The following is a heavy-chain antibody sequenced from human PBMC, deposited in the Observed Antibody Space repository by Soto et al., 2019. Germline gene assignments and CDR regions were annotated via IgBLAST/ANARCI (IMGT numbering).Heavy chain of an antibody. J-gene: IGHJ6*02. CDR1: GGSISTSNW. CDR2: VYRTGST. CDR3: ARQGFGATHGLVDV. D-gene: IGHD3-10*01. Sequence: SETLSLTCAVSGGSISTSNWWSWVRQPPGKGLEWIGEVYRTGSTNYNPSLESRLTISVDKSKNQFSLKLTSVTAADTAVYYCARQGFGATHGLVDVWGQGTTVTVSS. V-gene: IGHV4-4*02.